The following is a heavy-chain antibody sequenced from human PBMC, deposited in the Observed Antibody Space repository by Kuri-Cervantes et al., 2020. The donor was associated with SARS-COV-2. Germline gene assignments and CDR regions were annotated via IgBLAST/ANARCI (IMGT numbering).Heavy chain of an antibody. Sequence: GGSLRLSCAAAGFTFSSYAMGWVRQAQGKGLEWVSAVSGRGGSTYYATSGKGRFTTSRDNPKNPLYLKMNSLSAEDTAVYYCARDMDCSSTSCFSGLDPWGQGTLVTVSS. CDR2: VSGRGGST. CDR3: ARDMDCSSTSCFSGLDP. J-gene: IGHJ5*02. CDR1: GFTFSSYA. D-gene: IGHD2-2*01. V-gene: IGHV3-23*01.